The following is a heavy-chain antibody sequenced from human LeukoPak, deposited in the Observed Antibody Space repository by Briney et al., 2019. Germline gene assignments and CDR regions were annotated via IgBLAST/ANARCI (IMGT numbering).Heavy chain of an antibody. CDR2: IRYDGGNT. CDR3: AKDEVVPGYYYMDV. Sequence: GGSLRLSCAASGFIFSNYAMQWVRQAPGMGLEWVAFIRYDGGNTYYADSVKGRFTISRDNSKNTMYLQMNSLNAEDTAVYYCAKDEVVPGYYYMDVWGKGTTVTVSS. J-gene: IGHJ6*03. V-gene: IGHV3-30*02. CDR1: GFIFSNYA. D-gene: IGHD2-2*01.